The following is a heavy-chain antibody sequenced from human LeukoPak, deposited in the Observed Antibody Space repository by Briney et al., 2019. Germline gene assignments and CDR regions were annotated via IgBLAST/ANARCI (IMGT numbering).Heavy chain of an antibody. D-gene: IGHD2/OR15-2a*01. Sequence: SETLSLTCAVYGGSFSGYYWSWIRQPPGKGLEWIGEINHSGSTNYNPSLKSRVTISVDTSKNQFSLRLNSVTAADTAVYYCARDSAPNLLAYFDYWGQGIPVTVSS. V-gene: IGHV4-34*01. CDR2: INHSGST. CDR1: GGSFSGYY. J-gene: IGHJ4*02. CDR3: ARDSAPNLLAYFDY.